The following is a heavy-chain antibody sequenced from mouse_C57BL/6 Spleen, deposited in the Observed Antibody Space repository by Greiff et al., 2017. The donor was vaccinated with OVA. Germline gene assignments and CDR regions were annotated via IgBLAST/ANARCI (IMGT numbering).Heavy chain of an antibody. CDR1: GFTFTDYY. CDR2: IRNKANGYTT. CDR3: ARPLGYAMDY. J-gene: IGHJ4*01. V-gene: IGHV7-3*01. D-gene: IGHD3-3*01. Sequence: EVKLVESRGGLVQPGGSLSLSCAASGFTFTDYYMSWVRQPPGKALEWLGFIRNKANGYTTEYSASVKGRFTISRDNSQSILYLQMNALRAEDSATYYCARPLGYAMDYWGQGTSVTVSS.